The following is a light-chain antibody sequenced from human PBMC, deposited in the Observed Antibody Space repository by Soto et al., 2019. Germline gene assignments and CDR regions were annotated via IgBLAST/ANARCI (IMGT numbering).Light chain of an antibody. Sequence: TQSPAMLPLSPGERAPLSCRASQTVRRYLPWYQQKRGKAPRLLIYGAFTRATGIPARFSGTGSGTEFTLTFSSLQSEDFELYYCQQYNDWPLTSGQGTKVDIK. CDR3: QQYNDWPLT. J-gene: IGKJ1*01. V-gene: IGKV3-15*01. CDR1: QTVRRY. CDR2: GAF.